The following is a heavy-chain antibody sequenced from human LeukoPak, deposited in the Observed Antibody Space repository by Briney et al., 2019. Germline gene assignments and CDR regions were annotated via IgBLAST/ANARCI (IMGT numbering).Heavy chain of an antibody. V-gene: IGHV1-18*01. Sequence: ASVTVSFTASVYTFTIYGISWVRQAPGQGREWMGWISAYNGNTNYAQKLQGRVTITTDTSTSTAYMELRRLRSDDTAVYYCARGSSRVRDYMDVWGKGTTVTVSS. CDR3: ARGSSRVRDYMDV. CDR2: ISAYNGNT. CDR1: VYTFTIYG. J-gene: IGHJ6*03. D-gene: IGHD6-13*01.